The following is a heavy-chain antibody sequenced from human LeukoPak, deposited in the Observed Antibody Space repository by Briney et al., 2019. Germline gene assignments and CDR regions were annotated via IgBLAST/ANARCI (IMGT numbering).Heavy chain of an antibody. CDR1: GFTVSSNY. J-gene: IGHJ4*02. D-gene: IGHD3-10*01. CDR2: ISWNSGSI. V-gene: IGHV3-9*03. CDR3: AKDSMRYGSGRGGLYYFDY. Sequence: GGSLRLSCAASGFTVSSNYMSWVRQAPGKGLEWVSGISWNSGSIGYADSVKGRFTISRDNAKNSLYLQMNSLRAEDMALYYCAKDSMRYGSGRGGLYYFDYWGQGTLVTVSS.